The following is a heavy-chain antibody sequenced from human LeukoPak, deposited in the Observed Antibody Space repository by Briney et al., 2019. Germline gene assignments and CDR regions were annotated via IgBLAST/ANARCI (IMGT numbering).Heavy chain of an antibody. D-gene: IGHD6-13*01. J-gene: IGHJ6*03. CDR1: GFTFSSYA. CDR2: ISGSGGST. V-gene: IGHV3-23*01. CDR3: ATRRIAAAGTDYYYYMDV. Sequence: GGSLRLSCAASGFTFSSYAMSWVRQAPGKGLEWVSAISGSGGSTYYADSVKGRFTISRDNSKNTLYLQMNSLRAEDTAVYYCATRRIAAAGTDYYYYMDVWGKGTTVTVSS.